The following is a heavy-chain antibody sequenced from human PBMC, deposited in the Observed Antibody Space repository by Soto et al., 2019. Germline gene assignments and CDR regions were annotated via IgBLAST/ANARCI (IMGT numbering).Heavy chain of an antibody. CDR1: GFTFDDYA. CDR2: ISWNSGSI. Sequence: GGSLRLSCAASGFTFDDYAMHWVRQAPGKGLEWVSGISWNSGSIGYADSVKGRFTISRDNAKNSLYLQMNSLRAEDTALYYCAKAPAAAVAGTNLNFDYWGQGTLGTVSS. J-gene: IGHJ4*02. CDR3: AKAPAAAVAGTNLNFDY. D-gene: IGHD6-19*01. V-gene: IGHV3-9*01.